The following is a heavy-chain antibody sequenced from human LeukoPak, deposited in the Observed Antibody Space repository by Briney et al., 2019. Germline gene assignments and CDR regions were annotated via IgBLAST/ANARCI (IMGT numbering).Heavy chain of an antibody. CDR1: GFTFSSYW. V-gene: IGHV3-7*01. CDR2: IKQDGSEK. J-gene: IGHJ4*02. Sequence: PGGSLRLSCAASGFTFSSYWMSWVRQAPGKGLEWVANIKQDGSEKYYVDSVKGRFTISRDNAKNSLYLQMNSLRAEDTAVYYCARCDYVWGSYRYLDYWGQGTLVTVSS. CDR3: ARCDYVWGSYRYLDY. D-gene: IGHD3-16*02.